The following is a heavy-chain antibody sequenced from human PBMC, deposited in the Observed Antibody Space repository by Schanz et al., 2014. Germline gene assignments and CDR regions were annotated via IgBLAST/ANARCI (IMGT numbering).Heavy chain of an antibody. V-gene: IGHV3-30*04. CDR3: TRDRGALINHNDALDL. J-gene: IGHJ3*01. Sequence: QVQLVESGGGVVQPGRSLRLSCAASRFTFSSYTMHWVRQAPGQGLEKVAVTSTDGTKTYYAASVRGRFTISRDNSKNTVYLQMNSLRSEDTAVYYCTRDRGALINHNDALDLWGQGTMVSVSS. CDR2: TSTDGTKT. CDR1: RFTFSSYT. D-gene: IGHD3-16*01.